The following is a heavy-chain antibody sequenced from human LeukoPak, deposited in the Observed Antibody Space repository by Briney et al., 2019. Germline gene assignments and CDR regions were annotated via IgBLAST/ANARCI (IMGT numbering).Heavy chain of an antibody. D-gene: IGHD3-16*01. J-gene: IGHJ5*02. CDR3: ARTWGYGFDP. Sequence: GGSLRLTCAASGFTFSSYSMNWVRQAPGKGLEWVSSISSSGTYVYYPYFEKGRIIILRKNSKHSFYLQINGMAAEDTAVYCGARTWGYGFDPWGQGTLVTVST. V-gene: IGHV3-21*04. CDR1: GFTFSSYS. CDR2: ISSSGTYV.